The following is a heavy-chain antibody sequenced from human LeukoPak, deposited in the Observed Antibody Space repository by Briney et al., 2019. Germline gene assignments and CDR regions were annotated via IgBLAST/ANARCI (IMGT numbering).Heavy chain of an antibody. D-gene: IGHD3-22*01. Sequence: GGSLRLSCAASGFTFSSYAMSWVRQAPGKGLEWVSGISGSGGSTHYADSVKGRFTISRDNSKNTLYLQMNSLRAEDTAVYYCAKVGLYYDSSGYFDYWGQGTLVTVSS. CDR1: GFTFSSYA. CDR3: AKVGLYYDSSGYFDY. V-gene: IGHV3-23*01. CDR2: ISGSGGST. J-gene: IGHJ4*02.